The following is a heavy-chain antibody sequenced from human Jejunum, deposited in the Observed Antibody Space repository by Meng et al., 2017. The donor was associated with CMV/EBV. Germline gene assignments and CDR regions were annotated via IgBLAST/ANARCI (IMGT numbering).Heavy chain of an antibody. J-gene: IGHJ5*02. V-gene: IGHV1-46*01. CDR3: ARDTGGTYSGSLNWFDP. Sequence: YTFTSNYIHWVRQAPGQGLEWMGIINPSGGSTTSAQQFQGRVTMTRDTSTDTVYMELRSLRSDDTALYYCARDTGGTYSGSLNWFDPWGQGTLVTVSS. D-gene: IGHD1-26*01. CDR2: INPSGGST. CDR1: YTFTSNY.